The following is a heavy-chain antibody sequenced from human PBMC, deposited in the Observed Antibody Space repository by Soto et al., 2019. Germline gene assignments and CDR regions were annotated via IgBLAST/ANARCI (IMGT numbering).Heavy chain of an antibody. CDR2: INSAHGKT. CDR3: ARLVAPGQFDY. V-gene: IGHV1-3*04. CDR1: GYTFADYA. Sequence: GASVKVSCKASGYTFADYAAHWVRQAPGQSLEWMGWINSAHGKTKYSQKFQARVTITRDASATTDYLELSSLRSEDTAVYYCARLVAPGQFDYWGQGTRVTVSS. J-gene: IGHJ4*02. D-gene: IGHD5-12*01.